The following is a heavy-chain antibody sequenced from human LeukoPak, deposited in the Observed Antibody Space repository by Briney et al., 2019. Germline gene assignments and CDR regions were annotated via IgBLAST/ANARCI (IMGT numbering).Heavy chain of an antibody. Sequence: GGSLRLSCAASGFTFSSYAMSWVRQAPGKGLEWVANIKQDGSEKYYVDSVKGRFTISRDNAKNSLYLQMNSLRAEDTAVYYCARYSSSWTPNDAFDIWGQGTMVTVSS. CDR1: GFTFSSYA. CDR3: ARYSSSWTPNDAFDI. V-gene: IGHV3-7*01. D-gene: IGHD6-13*01. J-gene: IGHJ3*02. CDR2: IKQDGSEK.